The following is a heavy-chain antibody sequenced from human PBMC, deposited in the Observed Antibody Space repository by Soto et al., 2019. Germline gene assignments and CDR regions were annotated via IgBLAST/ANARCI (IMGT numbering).Heavy chain of an antibody. CDR3: ARSLRIAAVAFDAFDI. Sequence: QVQLVQSGAEVKKPGASVKVSCKASGYTFSTYGISWVRQAPGQGLEWMGWISAYNGNTNYAQNLQGRVTMTTDTSTSTASMELRGLISDDTAVYYCARSLRIAAVAFDAFDIWGQGTMVTVSS. J-gene: IGHJ3*02. D-gene: IGHD6-13*01. V-gene: IGHV1-18*01. CDR1: GYTFSTYG. CDR2: ISAYNGNT.